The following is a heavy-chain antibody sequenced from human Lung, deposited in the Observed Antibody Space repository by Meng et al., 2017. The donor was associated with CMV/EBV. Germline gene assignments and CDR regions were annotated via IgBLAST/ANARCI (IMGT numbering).Heavy chain of an antibody. Sequence: SXTLSLXCTVSGGSISSYYWSWIRQPPGKGLEWIGYIYYSGSTNYNPSLKSRVTISVDTSKNQFSLKLSSVTAADTAVYYCARGGYYDFWSGYSYYYYYGMDVWXQGTXVNVDS. V-gene: IGHV4-59*01. D-gene: IGHD3-3*01. CDR1: GGSISSYY. CDR2: IYYSGST. J-gene: IGHJ6*01. CDR3: ARGGYYDFWSGYSYYYYYGMDV.